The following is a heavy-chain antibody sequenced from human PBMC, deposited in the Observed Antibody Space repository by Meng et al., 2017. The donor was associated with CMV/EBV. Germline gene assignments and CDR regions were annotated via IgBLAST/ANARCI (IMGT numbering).Heavy chain of an antibody. Sequence: GGSLRLSCAASGFTFSSYAMHWVRQAPGKGLEWVAVISYDGSNKYYADSVKGRFTISRDNSKNTLYLQMNSLRAEDTAVYYRARDDFDYYGMDVWGQGTTVTVSS. J-gene: IGHJ6*02. CDR1: GFTFSSYA. CDR3: ARDDFDYYGMDV. D-gene: IGHD3/OR15-3a*01. V-gene: IGHV3-30*04. CDR2: ISYDGSNK.